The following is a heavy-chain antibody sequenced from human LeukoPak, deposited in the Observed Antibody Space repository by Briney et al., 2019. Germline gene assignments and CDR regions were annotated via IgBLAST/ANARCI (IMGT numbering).Heavy chain of an antibody. J-gene: IGHJ5*02. Sequence: SETLSLTCTVSGGSISSYYWSWIRQPAGKGLEWIGRIYTSGSTNYNPSLKSRVTTSVDTSKNQFSLKLSSVTAADTAVYYCARVDCSSTSCYSPNWFDPWGQGTLVTVSS. V-gene: IGHV4-4*07. D-gene: IGHD2-2*01. CDR2: IYTSGST. CDR1: GGSISSYY. CDR3: ARVDCSSTSCYSPNWFDP.